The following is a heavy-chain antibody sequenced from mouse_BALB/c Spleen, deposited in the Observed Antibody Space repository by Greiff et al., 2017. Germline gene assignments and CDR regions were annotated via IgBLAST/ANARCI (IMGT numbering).Heavy chain of an antibody. CDR3: ARAIYYYGSSSYYYAMDY. D-gene: IGHD1-1*01. Sequence: EVQLVESGGGLVQPGGSLKLSCAASGFTFSDYYMFWVRQTPEKRLEWVATISDGGSYTYYPDSVKGRFTISRDNAKNNLYLQMSSLKSEDTAMYYCARAIYYYGSSSYYYAMDYWGQGTSVTVSS. CDR2: ISDGGSYT. CDR1: GFTFSDYY. V-gene: IGHV5-4*02. J-gene: IGHJ4*01.